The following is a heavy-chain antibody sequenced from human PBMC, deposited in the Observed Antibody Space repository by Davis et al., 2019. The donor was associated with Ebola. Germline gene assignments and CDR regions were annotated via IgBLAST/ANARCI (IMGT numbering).Heavy chain of an antibody. CDR3: ATGDFWSGYSN. Sequence: LQTLSLPCAISGDSVSRNSVVWNWIMQSPSRGLEWLGRTYYRSKWYNDYAVSVKSRIAISPDTSKNQFSLQVNSVTPEETAVYYCATGDFWSGYSNWGQGILVTVSS. V-gene: IGHV6-1*01. CDR2: TYYRSKWYN. CDR1: GDSVSRNSVV. D-gene: IGHD3-3*01. J-gene: IGHJ4*02.